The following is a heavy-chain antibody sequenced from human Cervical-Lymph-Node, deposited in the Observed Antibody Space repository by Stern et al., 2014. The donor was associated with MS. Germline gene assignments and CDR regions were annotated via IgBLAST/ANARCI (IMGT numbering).Heavy chain of an antibody. CDR3: ASLTTVKYY. CDR1: GFTFRTDS. CDR2: IGSDSFTI. V-gene: IGHV3-48*01. D-gene: IGHD4-17*01. Sequence: EVQLEESGGDLVQPGGSLRLSCAASGFTFRTDSMNWVRQAPGKGLEWVAYIGSDSFTIYYADSVKGRFTISRDNAKNSLYLQMNSLRPEDTAIYYCASLTTVKYYWGQGTLVTVSS. J-gene: IGHJ4*02.